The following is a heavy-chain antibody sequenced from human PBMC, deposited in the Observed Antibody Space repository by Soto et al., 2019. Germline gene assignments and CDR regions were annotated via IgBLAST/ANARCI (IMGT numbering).Heavy chain of an antibody. CDR3: ARDRNWVDP. V-gene: IGHV1-18*01. CDR1: GYTFTIYD. Sequence: ASLKVSCKASGYTFTIYDISWVRQAPGQGLEWMGWMSTSNGNTNYAQKLQGRVTMTTDTSTSTANMELRSLRPDDTAVYFCARDRNWVDPWGQGTLVTVSS. J-gene: IGHJ5*02. CDR2: MSTSNGNT.